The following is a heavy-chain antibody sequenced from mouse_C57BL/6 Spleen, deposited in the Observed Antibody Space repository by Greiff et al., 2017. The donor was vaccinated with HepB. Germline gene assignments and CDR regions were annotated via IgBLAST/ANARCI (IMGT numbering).Heavy chain of an antibody. D-gene: IGHD2-3*01. J-gene: IGHJ3*01. V-gene: IGHV1-74*01. Sequence: QVQLQQPGAELVQPGASVKVSCKASGYTFTRYWMHWVQQRPGQGLEWIGRIHPSDSDTNYNQKFKGKATLTVDKSSSTAYMQLSSLTSEDSAVYFCAIGDGPWFAYWGQGTLVTVSA. CDR2: IHPSDSDT. CDR1: GYTFTRYW. CDR3: AIGDGPWFAY.